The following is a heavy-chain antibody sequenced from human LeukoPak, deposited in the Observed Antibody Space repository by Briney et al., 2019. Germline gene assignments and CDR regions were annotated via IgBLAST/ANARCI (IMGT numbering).Heavy chain of an antibody. CDR1: RFTFSTYG. Sequence: GGSLRLSCAASRFTFSTYGMHWVRQAPGEGLEWVAVIWSDGSNKYYADSVKGRFTISRDNSKNTLYLQMNSLRAEDTAVYFCARASGSFDYWGQGTLVTVSS. J-gene: IGHJ4*02. V-gene: IGHV3-33*01. D-gene: IGHD1-26*01. CDR2: IWSDGSNK. CDR3: ARASGSFDY.